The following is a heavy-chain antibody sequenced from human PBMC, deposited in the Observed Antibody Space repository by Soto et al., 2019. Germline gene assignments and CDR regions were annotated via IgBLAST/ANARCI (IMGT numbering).Heavy chain of an antibody. CDR2: IIPIFGTA. D-gene: IGHD6-19*01. Sequence: QVQLVQSGAEVKKPGSSVKVSCKASGGTFSSYAISWVRQAPGQGLEWMGGIIPIFGTANYAQKSQGRVTITADESTSTAYMELSSRRSEDTAVYYCARDYSSGWPPGYWGQGTLVTVSS. CDR1: GGTFSSYA. J-gene: IGHJ4*02. V-gene: IGHV1-69*01. CDR3: ARDYSSGWPPGY.